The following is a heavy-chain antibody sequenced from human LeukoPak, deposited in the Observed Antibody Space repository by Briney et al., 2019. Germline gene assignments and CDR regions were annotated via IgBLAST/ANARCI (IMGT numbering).Heavy chain of an antibody. CDR2: ISGRGEHT. D-gene: IGHD7-27*01. Sequence: GGSPRLSCAASGFTFSIYAMNWFRQAPGKGLEWVSVISGRGEHTYYADSVKGRFTISRDNSNNTLYLQMNSLRAEDAAVYYCARDLSGDWYFDLWGRGTLVTVSS. CDR3: ARDLSGDWYFDL. CDR1: GFTFSIYA. J-gene: IGHJ2*01. V-gene: IGHV3-23*01.